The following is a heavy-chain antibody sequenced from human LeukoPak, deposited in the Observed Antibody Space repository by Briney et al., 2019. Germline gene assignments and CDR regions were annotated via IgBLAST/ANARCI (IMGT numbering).Heavy chain of an antibody. J-gene: IGHJ5*02. V-gene: IGHV4-34*01. CDR1: GGSFSGYY. CDR3: ARWAEEYSP. CDR2: IYHSGST. D-gene: IGHD6-6*01. Sequence: SETLSLTCAVYGGSFSGYYWSWVRQPPGKGLEWIGEIYHSGSTNYNPSLKSRVTISVDKSKNQFSLKLSSVTAADTAVYYCARWAEEYSPWGQGTLVTVPS.